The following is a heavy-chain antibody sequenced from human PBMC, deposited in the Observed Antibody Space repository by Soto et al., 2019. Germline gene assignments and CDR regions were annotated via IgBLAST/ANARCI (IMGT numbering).Heavy chain of an antibody. D-gene: IGHD4-4*01. V-gene: IGHV3-21*01. CDR3: AGPTTDQPPHYYGMDV. CDR1: GFTFSSYS. J-gene: IGHJ6*02. Sequence: PGGSLRLSCAASGFTFSSYSMNWVRQAPGKGLEWVSSISSSSYIYYADSVKGRFTISRDNAKNSLYLQMNSLRAEDTAVYYCAGPTTDQPPHYYGMDVWGQGTTVTVS. CDR2: ISSSSYI.